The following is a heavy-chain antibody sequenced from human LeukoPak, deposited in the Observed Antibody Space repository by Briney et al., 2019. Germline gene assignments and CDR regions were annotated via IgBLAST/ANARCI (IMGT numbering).Heavy chain of an antibody. V-gene: IGHV3-30*02. CDR1: GFTFSSSG. Sequence: GGSLRLSCAASGFTFSSSGMHWVRQAPGKGLEWVAFIRYDGNNKYYADSVKGRFTISRDNSKNTLYLQMSSLRAEDTAVYYCARVPGGWINWFDPWGQGTLVTVSS. J-gene: IGHJ5*02. D-gene: IGHD6-19*01. CDR2: IRYDGNNK. CDR3: ARVPGGWINWFDP.